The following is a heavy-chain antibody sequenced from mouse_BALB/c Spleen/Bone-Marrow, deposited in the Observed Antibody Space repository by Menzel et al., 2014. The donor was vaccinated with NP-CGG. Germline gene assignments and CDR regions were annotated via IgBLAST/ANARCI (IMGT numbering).Heavy chain of an antibody. J-gene: IGHJ2*01. CDR3: ASYYYGHYFDY. D-gene: IGHD1-1*01. Sequence: EVQRVESGAELVKPGASVKLSCTASGFNIKDTYMHWVKQRPERGLEWIGRIDPANGNTKYDPKFQGKATITADTSSNTAYLQLSSLTSEDTAVYYCASYYYGHYFDYWGQGTTLTVSS. CDR2: IDPANGNT. V-gene: IGHV14-3*02. CDR1: GFNIKDTY.